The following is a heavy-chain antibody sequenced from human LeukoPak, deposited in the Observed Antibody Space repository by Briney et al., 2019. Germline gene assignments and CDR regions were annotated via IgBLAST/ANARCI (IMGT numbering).Heavy chain of an antibody. Sequence: GGSLRLSCAASGFIFSNYAMHWVRRAPGKGLEWVTFIRYDGSNKYYAESVKGRFTISRDNSKNTLYLQMNSLRAEDTAVYYCAKAIHSSSSGVVDYWGQGTPVTVSS. J-gene: IGHJ4*02. D-gene: IGHD6-6*01. CDR2: IRYDGSNK. V-gene: IGHV3-30*02. CDR3: AKAIHSSSSGVVDY. CDR1: GFIFSNYA.